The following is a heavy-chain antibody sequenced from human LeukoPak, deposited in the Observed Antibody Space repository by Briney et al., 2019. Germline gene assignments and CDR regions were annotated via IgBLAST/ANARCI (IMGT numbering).Heavy chain of an antibody. J-gene: IGHJ4*02. CDR1: GYTFTSYY. V-gene: IGHV1-18*04. D-gene: IGHD3-10*01. Sequence: ASVKVSCKASGYTFTSYYMHWVRQAPGQGLEWMGWISAYNGNTNYAQKLQGRVTMTTDTSTSTAYMELRSLRSDDTAVYYCARSDYYGSGSYFDYWGQGTLVTVSS. CDR3: ARSDYYGSGSYFDY. CDR2: ISAYNGNT.